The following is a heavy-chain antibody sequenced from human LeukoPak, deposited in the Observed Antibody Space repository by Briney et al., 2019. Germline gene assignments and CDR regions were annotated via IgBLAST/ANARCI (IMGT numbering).Heavy chain of an antibody. D-gene: IGHD3-10*01. CDR1: GFTFSSYA. CDR3: ARDPYGSGSS. CDR2: ISGSGGST. J-gene: IGHJ4*02. Sequence: GGSLRLSCAASGFTFSSYAMSWVRQAPGKRLEWVSAISGSGGSTYYADSVKGRFTISRDDSKNTLYLQMNSLRAEDTAVYYCARDPYGSGSSWGQGTLVTVSS. V-gene: IGHV3-23*01.